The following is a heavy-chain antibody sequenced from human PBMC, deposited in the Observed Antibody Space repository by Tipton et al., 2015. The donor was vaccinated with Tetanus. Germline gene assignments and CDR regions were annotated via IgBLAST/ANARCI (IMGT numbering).Heavy chain of an antibody. Sequence: SLRLSCEASGFTFSRYGMHWVRQAPGKGLEWVAVIFYDGGTVHYADSVKGRFTISRDNSGNTLYLQMNSMRLEDTAVYYCAKESAPHSNSASFDRWGQETLVTVSS. CDR1: GFTFSRYG. J-gene: IGHJ4*02. V-gene: IGHV3-30*18. CDR2: IFYDGGTV. CDR3: AKESAPHSNSASFDR. D-gene: IGHD2/OR15-2a*01.